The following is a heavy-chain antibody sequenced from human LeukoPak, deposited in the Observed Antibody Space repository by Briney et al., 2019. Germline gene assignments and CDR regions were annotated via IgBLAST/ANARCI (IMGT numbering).Heavy chain of an antibody. Sequence: SCKASGGTFSSYGMHWVRQAPGKGLEWVAVISYDGSNKYYADSVKGRFTISRDNSKNTLYLQMNSLRAEDTAVYYCAKDPHYYDSRPEGVDYWGQGTLVTVSS. V-gene: IGHV3-30*18. CDR2: ISYDGSNK. D-gene: IGHD3-22*01. J-gene: IGHJ4*02. CDR3: AKDPHYYDSRPEGVDY. CDR1: GGTFSSYG.